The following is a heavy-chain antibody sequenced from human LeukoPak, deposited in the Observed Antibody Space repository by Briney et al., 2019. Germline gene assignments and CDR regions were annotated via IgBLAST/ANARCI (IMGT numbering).Heavy chain of an antibody. CDR1: GGSIDSHF. CDR2: IFFSGST. J-gene: IGHJ5*02. V-gene: IGHV4-4*09. D-gene: IGHD5-24*01. Sequence: SETLSLTCTVSGGSIDSHFWSWIRQPPGKGLEWLGNIFFSGSTSNNPSLKSRVTISVDTSKNQFSLKLSSVTAADTAVYYCASEMFSWGQGTLVTVSS. CDR3: ASEMFS.